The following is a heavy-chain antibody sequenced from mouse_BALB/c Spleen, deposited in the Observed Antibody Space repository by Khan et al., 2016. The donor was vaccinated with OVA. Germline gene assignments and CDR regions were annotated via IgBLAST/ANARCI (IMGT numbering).Heavy chain of an antibody. CDR1: GYTFTRYV. CDR3: GRAGNRYERVFDY. D-gene: IGHD2-14*01. J-gene: IGHJ2*01. V-gene: IGHV1S136*01. Sequence: EVQLQQSGPELVKPGASVKMSCKASGYTFTRYVMHWVKQKPGQGLEWIGYINPYNDGTTYTEKFQGKATLTSDKSSSTAYMELSSLTSEDSAVYYCGRAGNRYERVFDYWGQGTTLTVSS. CDR2: INPYNDGT.